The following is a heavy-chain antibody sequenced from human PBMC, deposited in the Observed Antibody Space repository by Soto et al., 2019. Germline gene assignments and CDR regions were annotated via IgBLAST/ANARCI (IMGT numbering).Heavy chain of an antibody. CDR3: ATICMIGGSCYLIFDY. V-gene: IGHV1-18*01. D-gene: IGHD2-15*01. CDR2: ISAYNGNT. Sequence: QVQLVQSGAEVKKPGASVKVCCKASGYTFTSYGISWVRQAPGQGLEWMGWISAYNGNTNYAQKLQGRVTMTTDTSTSTAYMELRSLGSDDTAVYYCATICMIGGSCYLIFDYWGQGTLVTVSS. J-gene: IGHJ4*02. CDR1: GYTFTSYG.